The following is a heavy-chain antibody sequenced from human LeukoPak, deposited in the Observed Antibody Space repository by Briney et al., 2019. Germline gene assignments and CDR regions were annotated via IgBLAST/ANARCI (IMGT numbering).Heavy chain of an antibody. Sequence: GGSLRLSCTASGYTFSSYAMSWVRQAPGKGLEWVSSIGASGGTYYADSVKGRFTISRDNAKNSLYLQMNSLRAEDTAVYYCARDSSGWSPGVDYWGQGTLVTVSS. CDR2: IGASGGT. D-gene: IGHD6-19*01. J-gene: IGHJ4*02. CDR3: ARDSSGWSPGVDY. V-gene: IGHV3-23*01. CDR1: GYTFSSYA.